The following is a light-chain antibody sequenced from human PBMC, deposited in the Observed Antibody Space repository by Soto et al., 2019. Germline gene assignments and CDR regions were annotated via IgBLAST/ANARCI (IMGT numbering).Light chain of an antibody. CDR3: HQYERSPYT. J-gene: IGKJ2*01. V-gene: IGKV3-20*01. CDR2: GAS. Sequence: EIVLTQSPGTLSLSPGERATLSCRASQSVSSTYLAWYQQKSGQAPRLLIYGASSRATGIPDRFSGSGSGTDFTLTISSLEPEDLGVYSCHQYERSPYTFGQGTKLEIK. CDR1: QSVSSTY.